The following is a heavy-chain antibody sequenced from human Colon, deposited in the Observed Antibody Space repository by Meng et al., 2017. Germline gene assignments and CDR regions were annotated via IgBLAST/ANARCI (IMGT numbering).Heavy chain of an antibody. D-gene: IGHD6-6*01. J-gene: IGHJ4*02. CDR3: ARYYSSSRGGRMDY. Sequence: GESLKISCAASGFTFSGYWMSWVRQAPGKGLEWVANIKPDGSEKYNVDSVKGRFTISRDNAKNSLYLQMNTLRAEDTAVYYCARYYSSSRGGRMDYWGQGTLVTVSS. CDR1: GFTFSGYW. V-gene: IGHV3-7*01. CDR2: IKPDGSEK.